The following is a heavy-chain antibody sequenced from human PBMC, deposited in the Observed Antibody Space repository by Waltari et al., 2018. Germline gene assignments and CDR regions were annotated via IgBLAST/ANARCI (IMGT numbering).Heavy chain of an antibody. CDR2: IYHSGST. V-gene: IGHV4-38-2*02. CDR3: AREAYDSSGYYYYFDY. CDR1: GYSISSGYY. Sequence: QVQLQESGPGLVKPSETLSLTCAVSGYSISSGYYWGWIRQPPGKGLEWIGSIYHSGSTYYTPSLKSRVTISVGTSKNQFSLKLSSVTAADTAVYYCAREAYDSSGYYYYFDYWGQGTLVTVSS. J-gene: IGHJ4*02. D-gene: IGHD3-22*01.